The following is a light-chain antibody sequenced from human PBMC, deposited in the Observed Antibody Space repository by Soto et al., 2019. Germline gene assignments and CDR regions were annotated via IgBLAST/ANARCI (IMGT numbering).Light chain of an antibody. CDR3: HTWGTGTLSV. CDR2: VNSDGSH. Sequence: QSVLTQSPSASASLGASVKLTCTLSTGHSSYTIAWHQQEPGKGPRYLMKVNSDGSHTRGDGIPDRFSGSSSGAERYLSISSLQSEDEADYYCHTWGTGTLSVIGGGTKLTVL. V-gene: IGLV4-69*01. J-gene: IGLJ2*01. CDR1: TGHSSYT.